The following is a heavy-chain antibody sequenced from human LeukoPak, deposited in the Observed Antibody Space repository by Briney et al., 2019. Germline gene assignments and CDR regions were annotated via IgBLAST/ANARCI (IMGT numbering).Heavy chain of an antibody. V-gene: IGHV3-7*01. CDR2: IKQDGSEK. Sequence: GGSLRLSCAASGFTFSSYWMSWVRQAPGKGLEWVANIKQDGSEKYYVASAMGRFTISRDNAKNSLYLQMNSLRAEDTAVYYCARIDYGDYLWYFDLWGRGTLVTVSS. D-gene: IGHD4-17*01. CDR3: ARIDYGDYLWYFDL. CDR1: GFTFSSYW. J-gene: IGHJ2*01.